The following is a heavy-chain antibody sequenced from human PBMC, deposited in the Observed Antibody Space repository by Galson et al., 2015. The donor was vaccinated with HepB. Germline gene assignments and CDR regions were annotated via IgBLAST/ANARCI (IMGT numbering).Heavy chain of an antibody. CDR2: INTNTGNP. CDR1: GYTFNTYT. CDR3: AKEGFRSSFYDY. J-gene: IGHJ4*02. Sequence: SCKASGYTFNTYTVSWVRQAPGQGLEWMGRINTNTGNPTYAPGFTGRFVFSLDTAVNTAYLQITSLKAEDTAVYYCAKEGFRSSFYDYWSQGSLVIVSS. V-gene: IGHV7-4-1*02. D-gene: IGHD2-15*01.